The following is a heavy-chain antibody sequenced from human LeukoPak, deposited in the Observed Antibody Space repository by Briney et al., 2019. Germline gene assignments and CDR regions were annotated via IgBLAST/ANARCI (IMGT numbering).Heavy chain of an antibody. D-gene: IGHD4-23*01. Sequence: SETLSLTCTVSGGSISSYYWSWIRQPPGKGLEWIGYIYYSGSTNYNPSLKSRVTISVDTSKNQFSLKLSSVTAADTAVYYCARAYGGNAPLDYWGQGTLVTVSS. CDR1: GGSISSYY. CDR3: ARAYGGNAPLDY. J-gene: IGHJ4*02. V-gene: IGHV4-59*01. CDR2: IYYSGST.